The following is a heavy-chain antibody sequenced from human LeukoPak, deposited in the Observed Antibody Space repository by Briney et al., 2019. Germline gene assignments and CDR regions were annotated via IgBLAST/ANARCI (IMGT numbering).Heavy chain of an antibody. V-gene: IGHV5-51*01. J-gene: IGHJ5*02. CDR1: GYSFSSQY. CDR3: ARLDGYCSGGSCGRRGGWFDP. Sequence: GESLKIPCKASGYSFSSQYIAWVRQMPGKGLEWMAFLYPGDSNPRYSPSFQGQVTISADKSISTAYLQWSSLKASDTAMYYCARLDGYCSGGSCGRRGGWFDPWGQGTLVTVSS. D-gene: IGHD2-15*01. CDR2: LYPGDSNP.